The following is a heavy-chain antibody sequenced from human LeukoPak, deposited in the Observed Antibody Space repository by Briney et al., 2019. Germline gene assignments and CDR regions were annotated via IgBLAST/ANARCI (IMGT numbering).Heavy chain of an antibody. CDR2: ISGSGDST. Sequence: GGSLRLSCAASGFTFSSYAMTWVRQAPGKGLEWVSTISGSGDSTYYADSVKGRFTISRDNSKNTLHLQMNSLRADDTAVYYCAKGSRVYYDSTGYYSHFDYWGQGTLVTVSS. V-gene: IGHV3-23*01. CDR1: GFTFSSYA. CDR3: AKGSRVYYDSTGYYSHFDY. D-gene: IGHD3-22*01. J-gene: IGHJ4*02.